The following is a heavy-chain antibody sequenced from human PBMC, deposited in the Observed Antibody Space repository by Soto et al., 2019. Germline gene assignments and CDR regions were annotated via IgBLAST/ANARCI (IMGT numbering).Heavy chain of an antibody. V-gene: IGHV1-8*01. CDR2: MNPNSGNT. D-gene: IGHD3-10*01. Sequence: GASVKVACKASGYTFTSYDINWVRQATGRGLEWMGWMNPNSGNTGYAQKFQGRVTMTRNTSISTAYMELSSLRSEDTAVYYCAREGPNYYDSGISAGMVDPWGQGTLVTVSS. CDR3: AREGPNYYDSGISAGMVDP. J-gene: IGHJ5*02. CDR1: GYTFTSYD.